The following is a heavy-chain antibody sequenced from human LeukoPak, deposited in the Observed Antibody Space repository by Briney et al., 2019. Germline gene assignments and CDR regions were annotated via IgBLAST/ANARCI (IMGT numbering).Heavy chain of an antibody. CDR2: MNPNSGNT. D-gene: IGHD2-21*01. CDR1: GYTFTSYD. J-gene: IGHJ4*02. Sequence: ASVKVSCKASGYTFTSYDINWVRQATGQGLEWMGWMNPNSGNTGYAQKFQGRVTMTRSTSINTAYMELSSLTLEDTAVYYCTRSVRNGHIDYWGQGTLVTVSS. CDR3: TRSVRNGHIDY. V-gene: IGHV1-8*01.